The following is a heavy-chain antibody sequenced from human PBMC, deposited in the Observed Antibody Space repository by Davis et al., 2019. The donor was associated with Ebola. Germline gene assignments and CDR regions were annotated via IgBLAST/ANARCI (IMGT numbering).Heavy chain of an antibody. CDR2: INHSGST. D-gene: IGHD3-3*01. CDR1: GGSLSGHY. J-gene: IGHJ5*02. V-gene: IGHV4-34*01. Sequence: MPGGSLRLSCDVSGGSLSGHYWSWIRQPPGKGLEWIGEINHSGSTNYNPSLKSRVTISVDTSKNQFSLKLSSVTAADTAVYYCARVDYDFWSGYNWFDPWGQGTLVTVSS. CDR3: ARVDYDFWSGYNWFDP.